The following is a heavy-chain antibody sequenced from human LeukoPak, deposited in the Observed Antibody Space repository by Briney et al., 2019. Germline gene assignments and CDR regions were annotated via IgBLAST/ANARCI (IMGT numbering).Heavy chain of an antibody. J-gene: IGHJ4*02. CDR1: GFTFSSYG. CDR3: AKGQYLPAFLEWLLSFDY. Sequence: GGSLRLSCAPSGFTFSSYGMHWVRQAPGKGLEWVAFIRYDGSNKYYADSVKGRFTISRDNSKNTLYLQMNSLRAEDTAVYYCAKGQYLPAFLEWLLSFDYWGQGTLVTVS. D-gene: IGHD3-3*02. CDR2: IRYDGSNK. V-gene: IGHV3-30*02.